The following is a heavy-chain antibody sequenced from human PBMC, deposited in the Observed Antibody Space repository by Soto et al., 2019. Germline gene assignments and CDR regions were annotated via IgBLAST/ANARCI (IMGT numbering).Heavy chain of an antibody. D-gene: IGHD6-19*01. J-gene: IGHJ6*02. V-gene: IGHV3-43*01. Sequence: GESLKISCAASGFTFDDYTMHWVRQAPGKGLEWVSLISWDGGSTYYADSVKGRFTISRDNSKNSLYLQMNSLRTEDTALYYCASGLVRGGYYYYGMDVWGQGTTVTVSS. CDR3: ASGLVRGGYYYYGMDV. CDR2: ISWDGGST. CDR1: GFTFDDYT.